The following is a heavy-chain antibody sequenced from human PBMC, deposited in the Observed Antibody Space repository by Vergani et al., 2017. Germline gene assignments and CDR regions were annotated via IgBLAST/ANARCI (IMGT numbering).Heavy chain of an antibody. J-gene: IGHJ6*02. V-gene: IGHV3-30-3*01. D-gene: IGHD2-15*01. CDR3: ARAKWCSGGGSCYQGGYYGMDV. CDR2: ISYDGSNK. CDR1: GFTFSSYA. Sequence: QVQLVESGGGVVQPGRSLRLSCAASGFTFSSYAMHWVRQAPGKGLEWVAVISYDGSNKYYADSVKGRFTISRDNSKNTLYLQMNSLRAEDTAVYYCARAKWCSGGGSCYQGGYYGMDVWGQGTTVTVSS.